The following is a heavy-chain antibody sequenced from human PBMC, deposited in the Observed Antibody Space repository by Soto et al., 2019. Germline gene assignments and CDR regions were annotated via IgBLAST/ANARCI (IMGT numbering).Heavy chain of an antibody. D-gene: IGHD2-15*01. CDR3: GLGGYCSGGSCYYHYGLDV. J-gene: IGHJ6*02. CDR1: GGTFSRYA. CDR2: IIPMSGTA. V-gene: IGHV1-69*06. Sequence: QVQLVQSEAEVKKPGSSVKVSCKASGGTFSRYAVSWVRQAPGQGLEWMGRIIPMSGTANYAQKFQGRVTIIANNSTGTASMEVSSLRSEDKAVYYCGLGGYCSGGSCYYHYGLDVWGQGTTVTVSS.